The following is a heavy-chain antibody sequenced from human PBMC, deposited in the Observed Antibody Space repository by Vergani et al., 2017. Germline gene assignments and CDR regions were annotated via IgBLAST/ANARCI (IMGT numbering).Heavy chain of an antibody. D-gene: IGHD1-1*01. J-gene: IGHJ1*01. CDR3: ARWPTGTPRTYFQH. CDR2: IYTSGGT. Sequence: QVQLQESGPGLVKPSQTLSLTCTVSGGYISRGSYYWSWIRQPAGKGLEWIGRIYTSGGTKYNPSLKSRVTMSVDTSKNPVYLQLSSVTAADTAVYYCARWPTGTPRTYFQHWVQGILVTVSS. CDR1: GGYISRGSYY. V-gene: IGHV4-61*02.